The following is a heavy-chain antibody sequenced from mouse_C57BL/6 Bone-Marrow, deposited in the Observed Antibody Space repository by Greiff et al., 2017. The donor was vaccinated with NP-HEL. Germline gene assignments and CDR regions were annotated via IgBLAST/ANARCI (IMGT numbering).Heavy chain of an antibody. Sequence: QVQLQQSGAELVRPGTSVKVSCKASGYAFTNYLIEWVKQRPGQGLEWIGVINPGRGGTNYNEKFKGKATLTADKSSSTAYMQLSSLTSEDSAVYFCARGRYEGAWFAYLGQGTLVTVSA. CDR2: INPGRGGT. CDR3: ARGRYEGAWFAY. V-gene: IGHV1-54*01. D-gene: IGHD2-14*01. J-gene: IGHJ3*01. CDR1: GYAFTNYL.